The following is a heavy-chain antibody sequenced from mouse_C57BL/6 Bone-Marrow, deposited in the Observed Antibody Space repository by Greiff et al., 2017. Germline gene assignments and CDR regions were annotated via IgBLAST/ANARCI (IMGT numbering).Heavy chain of an antibody. CDR2: IDPSDSYT. J-gene: IGHJ3*01. CDR1: GYTFTSYW. Sequence: QVQLQQSGAELVMPGASVKLSCKVSGYTFTSYWMHWVKQRPGHGLEWIGEIDPSDSYTNYNPKFKGKSTLTVDKSSSTAYMQLSSLTSEDSAVYYGARGFITKPAWFAYWGQGTLVTVSA. D-gene: IGHD1-1*01. CDR3: ARGFITKPAWFAY. V-gene: IGHV1-69*01.